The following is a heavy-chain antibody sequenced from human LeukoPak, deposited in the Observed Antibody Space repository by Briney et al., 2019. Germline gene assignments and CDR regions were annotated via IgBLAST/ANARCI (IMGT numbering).Heavy chain of an antibody. Sequence: GGSLRLSCAASGFTFSNAWMSWVRQAPGKGLEWVSYISSSGSTIYYADSVKGRFTISRDNAKNSLYLQMNSLRAEDTAVYYCARDRRYYYDSSGYLSAAFDIWGQGTMVTVSS. CDR1: GFTFSNAW. D-gene: IGHD3-22*01. CDR2: ISSSGSTI. CDR3: ARDRRYYYDSSGYLSAAFDI. V-gene: IGHV3-11*04. J-gene: IGHJ3*02.